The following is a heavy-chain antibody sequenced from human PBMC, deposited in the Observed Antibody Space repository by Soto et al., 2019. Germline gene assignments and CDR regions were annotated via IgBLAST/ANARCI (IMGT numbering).Heavy chain of an antibody. Sequence: QVQLQESGPGLVKPSETLSLTCTVSGGSVSSGSYYWSWIRQPPGKGLEWIGYIYYSGSTNCNPSRKGRVTVSVDTSKHQFSLELRSVTAADTAVYYCARECYDTKTLDYWGQGTLVTVSS. J-gene: IGHJ4*02. CDR3: ARECYDTKTLDY. D-gene: IGHD3-22*01. CDR2: IYYSGST. CDR1: GGSVSSGSYY. V-gene: IGHV4-61*01.